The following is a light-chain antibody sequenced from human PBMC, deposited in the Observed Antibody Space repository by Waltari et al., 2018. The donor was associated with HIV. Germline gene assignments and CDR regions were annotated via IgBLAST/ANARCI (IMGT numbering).Light chain of an antibody. CDR2: KDS. Sequence: SYELTQPPSVSVSPGQTARITCPGDALPHQYAYWYQQKPGQAPVLMIYKDSQRPAGIPERFSGSTSGTTVTLTISGVQAEDEADYYCQSADISDYYLVLFGGGTKLTVL. CDR1: ALPHQY. J-gene: IGLJ3*02. V-gene: IGLV3-25*03. CDR3: QSADISDYYLVL.